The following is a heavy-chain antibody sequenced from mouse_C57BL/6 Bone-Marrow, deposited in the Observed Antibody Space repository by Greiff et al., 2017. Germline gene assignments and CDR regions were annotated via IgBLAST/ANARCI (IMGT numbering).Heavy chain of an antibody. D-gene: IGHD2-1*01. V-gene: IGHV5-4*03. Sequence: EVKLMESGGGLVKPGGSLKLSCAASGFTFSSYAMSWVRQTPEKRLEWVATISDGGSYTYYPDNVKGRFTISRDNAKNNLYLQMSQLKSEDTAMYYCARRLYFFYAMDYWGQGTSVTVSS. CDR3: ARRLYFFYAMDY. CDR1: GFTFSSYA. CDR2: ISDGGSYT. J-gene: IGHJ4*01.